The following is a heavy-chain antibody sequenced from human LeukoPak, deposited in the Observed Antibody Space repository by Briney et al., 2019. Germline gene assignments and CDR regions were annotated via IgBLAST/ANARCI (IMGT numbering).Heavy chain of an antibody. J-gene: IGHJ5*02. CDR3: ARESGYCSGGSCYTDNWFDP. D-gene: IGHD2-15*01. CDR2: TYYRSKWYN. CDR1: GDSVSSNSAA. Sequence: QTLSLTCAISGDSVSSNSAAWNWIRQSPSRGLEWLGRTYYRSKWYNDYAVSVKSRITINPDTSKNQFSLQLNSVTPEDTAVYYCARESGYCSGGSCYTDNWFDPWGQGTLVTVSS. V-gene: IGHV6-1*01.